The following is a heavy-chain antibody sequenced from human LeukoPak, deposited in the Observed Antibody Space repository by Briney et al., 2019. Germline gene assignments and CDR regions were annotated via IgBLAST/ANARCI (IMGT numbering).Heavy chain of an antibody. Sequence: PSETLSLTCTVSGGSINSGSYYYHWIRQPAGKGLEWIGRISSSGSTNYNPSLKSRVTISVDTSKNQFSLKLSSVTAADTAVYYCARGRGYSGYFGYYYMDVWGKGTTVTISS. J-gene: IGHJ6*03. CDR3: ARGRGYSGYFGYYYMDV. V-gene: IGHV4-61*02. CDR2: ISSSGST. CDR1: GGSINSGSYY. D-gene: IGHD5-12*01.